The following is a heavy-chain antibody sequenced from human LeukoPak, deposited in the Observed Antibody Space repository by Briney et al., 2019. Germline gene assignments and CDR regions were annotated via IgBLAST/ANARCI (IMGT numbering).Heavy chain of an antibody. Sequence: GGSLRLSCAASGFTFSSYAMHWVRQAPGKGLEWVAVISYDGRNKHYADSVKGRFTISRDNSKNTLYLQMNSLTAEDTAMYYCAKDAQVRGVINGFDYWGQGTLVTVSS. V-gene: IGHV3-30*04. J-gene: IGHJ4*02. CDR3: AKDAQVRGVINGFDY. CDR2: ISYDGRNK. D-gene: IGHD3-10*01. CDR1: GFTFSSYA.